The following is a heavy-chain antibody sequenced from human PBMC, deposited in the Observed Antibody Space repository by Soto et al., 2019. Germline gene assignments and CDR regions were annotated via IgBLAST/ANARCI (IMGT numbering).Heavy chain of an antibody. D-gene: IGHD1-26*01. V-gene: IGHV3-30*18. CDR3: AKDGGWELSDAFDI. J-gene: IGHJ3*02. Sequence: GGSLRLSCAASGFTFSSYGMHWVRQAPGKGLEWVAVISYDGSNKYYADSVKGRFTISRDNSKNTLYLQMNSLRAEDTAVYYCAKDGGWELSDAFDIWGQGTMVTVSS. CDR1: GFTFSSYG. CDR2: ISYDGSNK.